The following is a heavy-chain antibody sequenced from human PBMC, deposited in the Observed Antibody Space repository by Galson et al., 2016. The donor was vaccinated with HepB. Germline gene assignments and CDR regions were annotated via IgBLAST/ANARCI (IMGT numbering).Heavy chain of an antibody. CDR3: ARDERGDQLLPYFDY. CDR1: GYSFTSYY. V-gene: IGHV1-46*01. Sequence: SVKVSCKASGYSFTSYYVHWVRQAPGQGLEWMGIIDPSGGSTSYAQKFQGRVSMTRDTSTTTVYVELSSLRSEDAAVYYCARDERGDQLLPYFDYWGQGTLVTVSS. J-gene: IGHJ4*02. CDR2: IDPSGGST. D-gene: IGHD2-2*01.